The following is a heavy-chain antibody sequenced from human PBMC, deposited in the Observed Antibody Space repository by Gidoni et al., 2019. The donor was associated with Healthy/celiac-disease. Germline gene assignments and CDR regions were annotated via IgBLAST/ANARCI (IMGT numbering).Heavy chain of an antibody. D-gene: IGHD1-26*01. CDR1: GFTVSSYS. CDR3: ARDLRVGATTPAFDI. Sequence: EVQLVESGGGLVKPGGSLRLSCAASGFTVSSYSMNWVRQAPGKGLEWVSSISSSSSYIYYADSVKGRFTIARDNAKNSLYLQMNSLRAEDTAVYYCARDLRVGATTPAFDIWGQGTMVTVSS. CDR2: ISSSSSYI. J-gene: IGHJ3*02. V-gene: IGHV3-21*01.